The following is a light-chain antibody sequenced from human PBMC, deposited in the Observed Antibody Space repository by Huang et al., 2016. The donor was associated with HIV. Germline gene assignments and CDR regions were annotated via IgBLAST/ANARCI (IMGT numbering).Light chain of an antibody. CDR2: GAS. Sequence: ERVMTQSPATLSVAPGERVTLSCRASHSVSSNLAWYQQKPGQAPRLLIHGASTRATGIPARFSCSGSGTEFTLAISSLQSEDSGVYFCQQYDNWPLTFGQGTRLEMK. J-gene: IGKJ5*01. V-gene: IGKV3-15*01. CDR1: HSVSSN. CDR3: QQYDNWPLT.